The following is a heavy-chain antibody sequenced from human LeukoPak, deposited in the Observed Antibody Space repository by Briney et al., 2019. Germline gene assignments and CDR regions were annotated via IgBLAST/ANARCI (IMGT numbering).Heavy chain of an antibody. CDR1: GFPFSSYW. CDR2: IKQDGSKK. V-gene: IGHV3-7*03. D-gene: IGHD3-22*01. CDR3: ARDLVWYYDSSGPWGAFDI. Sequence: PGGSLRLSCVASGFPFSSYWMTWVRQAPGKGLEWVANIKQDGSKKSYVDSVKGRFTISRDNAKNSLYLQMNSLRAEDTAVYYCARDLVWYYDSSGPWGAFDIWGQGTMVTVSS. J-gene: IGHJ3*02.